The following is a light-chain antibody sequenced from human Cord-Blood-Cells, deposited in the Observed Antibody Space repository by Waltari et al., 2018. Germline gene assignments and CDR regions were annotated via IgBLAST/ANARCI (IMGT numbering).Light chain of an antibody. Sequence: QSALTQPASVSGSPGPSITISCTGTISAVGGFNYVSWYQQHPGKAPKLMIYDVSNRPSGVSNRFSGSKSGNTASLTISGLQAEDEADYYCSSYTSSSTLVFGGGTKLTVL. J-gene: IGLJ3*02. V-gene: IGLV2-14*01. CDR2: DVS. CDR3: SSYTSSSTLV. CDR1: ISAVGGFNY.